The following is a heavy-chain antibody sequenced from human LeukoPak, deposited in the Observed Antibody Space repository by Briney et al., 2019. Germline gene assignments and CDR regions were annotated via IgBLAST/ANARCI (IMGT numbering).Heavy chain of an antibody. CDR3: ASIRGTFRY. CDR2: TRHKANKYIT. CDR1: GFNFSDHF. J-gene: IGHJ4*02. V-gene: IGHV3-72*01. D-gene: IGHD1-26*01. Sequence: GGSLRLSCAASGFNFSDHFLDWVRQAPGKGLEWVGLTRHKANKYITENATSVKGRFTISRDDSKNSLYHQMSSLKADGTAMYYCASIRGTFRYWGEETVVSVSS.